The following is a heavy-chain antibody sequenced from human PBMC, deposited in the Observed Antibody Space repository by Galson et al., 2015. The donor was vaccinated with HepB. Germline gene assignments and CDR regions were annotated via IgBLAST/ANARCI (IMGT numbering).Heavy chain of an antibody. Sequence: ETLSLTCAVSGSSISSGYWWGWIRQPPGKGLEWIGYIYYSGSTYYNPSLKSRVIMSVDTSKNQFSLKLSSVTAADTAVYYCARFYGGYCSSTSGPPPGVYFDYWGQGTLVTVSS. CDR2: IYYSGST. J-gene: IGHJ4*02. CDR3: ARFYGGYCSSTSGPPPGVYFDY. V-gene: IGHV4-28*01. CDR1: GSSISSGYW. D-gene: IGHD2-2*01.